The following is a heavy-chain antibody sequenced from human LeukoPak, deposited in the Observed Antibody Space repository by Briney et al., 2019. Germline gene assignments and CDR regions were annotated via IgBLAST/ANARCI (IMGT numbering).Heavy chain of an antibody. CDR1: GFTFSTFA. V-gene: IGHV3-23*01. D-gene: IGHD4-17*01. Sequence: PGGSLRLSCAASGFTFSTFAMTWVRQAPGKGLEWVPSITGTHYTTYNTDSVKGRFTISRDNSKNTLYLQMNSLRADDTAVYYCTKDPNGDYVGAFDPWGQGTLVTVSS. CDR3: TKDPNGDYVGAFDP. CDR2: ITGTHYTT. J-gene: IGHJ5*02.